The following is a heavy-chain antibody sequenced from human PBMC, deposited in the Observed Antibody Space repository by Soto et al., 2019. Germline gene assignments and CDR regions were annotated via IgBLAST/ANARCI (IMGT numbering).Heavy chain of an antibody. V-gene: IGHV1-18*01. J-gene: IGHJ6*02. CDR3: ARLDSDYDYYYAMDV. CDR2: ISAYNGNT. CDR1: GYTFTRYG. D-gene: IGHD5-18*01. Sequence: QVQLVQSGAEVKKPGASVKVSCKASGYTFTRYGISWVRQAPGQGLEWVGWISAYNGNTNYAQKLQGRVTMTKDTSXXTXYMELRSLRSDDTAVYYCARLDSDYDYYYAMDVWGQGTTVTVSS.